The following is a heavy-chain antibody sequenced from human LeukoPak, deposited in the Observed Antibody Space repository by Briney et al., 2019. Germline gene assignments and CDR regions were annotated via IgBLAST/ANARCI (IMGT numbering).Heavy chain of an antibody. Sequence: GESLKISCKGSGYSFISYWIGWVRQVPGKGLEWMGIIYPGDSDTRYSPSFQGQVTISADKSTRNAHLQWSSLKASDTAMYYCARGSSGHTYGFDYWGQGTLVTVSS. CDR1: GYSFISYW. CDR2: IYPGDSDT. V-gene: IGHV5-51*01. D-gene: IGHD5-18*01. J-gene: IGHJ4*02. CDR3: ARGSSGHTYGFDY.